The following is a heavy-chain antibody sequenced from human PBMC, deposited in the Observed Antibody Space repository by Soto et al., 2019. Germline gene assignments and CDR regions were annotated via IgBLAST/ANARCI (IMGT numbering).Heavy chain of an antibody. CDR3: ATRSYRGGELPHSLGMDG. CDR2: FDPEDGET. V-gene: IGHV1-24*01. CDR1: GYTLTELS. Sequence: GASVKVSCKVSGYTLTELSMHGVRQAPGKGLEWMGGFDPEDGETIYAQKFQGRVTMTEDTSTDTAYMELSNLRSEDTAVYYCATRSYRGGELPHSLGMDGWGQGTTVTVSS. D-gene: IGHD1-26*01. J-gene: IGHJ6*02.